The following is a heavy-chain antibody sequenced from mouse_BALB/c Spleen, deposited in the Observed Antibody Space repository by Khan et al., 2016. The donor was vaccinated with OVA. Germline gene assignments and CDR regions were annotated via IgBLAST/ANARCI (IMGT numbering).Heavy chain of an antibody. V-gene: IGHV1-7*01. CDR3: VNHGSSSAWFTY. CDR2: INPSTDYT. CDR1: GYTFTNYW. Sequence: QIQLVQSGAELAKPGASVKMSCKASGYTFTNYWMHWVKQRPGQGLEWIGYINPSTDYTEYNQKFKDKATLTADKSSNTAYMQLTSLTSEDSALYYGVNHGSSSAWFTYWGQGTLVTVSA. D-gene: IGHD1-1*01. J-gene: IGHJ3*01.